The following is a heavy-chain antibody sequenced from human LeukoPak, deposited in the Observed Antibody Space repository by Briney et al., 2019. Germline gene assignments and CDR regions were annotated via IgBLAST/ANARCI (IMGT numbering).Heavy chain of an antibody. D-gene: IGHD2-15*01. CDR1: GYTFTGYY. CDR3: ARAEWVTPRYCSGGSCYAGYYYYYYYMDV. V-gene: IGHV1-2*02. Sequence: ASVKVSCKASGYTFTGYYMLWVRQAPGQGLEWMEWINPNSGGTYCPQNFQGRVTMTRDTSISTAYMELSSLTSDDTAVYYCARAEWVTPRYCSGGSCYAGYYYYYYYMDVWGKGTTVTVSS. J-gene: IGHJ6*03. CDR2: INPNSGGT.